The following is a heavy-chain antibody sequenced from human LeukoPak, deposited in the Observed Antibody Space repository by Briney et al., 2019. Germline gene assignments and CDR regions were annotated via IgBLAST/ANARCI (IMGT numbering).Heavy chain of an antibody. Sequence: SETLSLTCTVSGGSISSYYWSWIRQPAGKGLEWIGRIYTSGSTNYNPSLKSRVTMSVDTSKNRFSLKLSSVTAADTAVYYCAREDHSSGWYYFDYWGQGTLVTVSS. CDR3: AREDHSSGWYYFDY. CDR1: GGSISSYY. J-gene: IGHJ4*02. V-gene: IGHV4-4*07. CDR2: IYTSGST. D-gene: IGHD6-19*01.